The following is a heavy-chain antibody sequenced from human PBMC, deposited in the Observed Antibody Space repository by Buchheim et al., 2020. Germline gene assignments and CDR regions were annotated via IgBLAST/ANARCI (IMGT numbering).Heavy chain of an antibody. CDR3: ARGLFGQCGGARRCTGGMDY. CDR2: IYYSGST. V-gene: IGHV4-31*03. J-gene: IGHJ4*02. Sequence: QVQLQESGPVLVKPSQTLSLTCTISVGSISSVGYYWSWIRQHPGKGLEWIGYIYYSGSTYYNPSLTSRVTISVVTSKNQFSLKLSFSIHAAPAVYFYARGLFGQCGGARRCTGGMDYWGQGTL. D-gene: IGHD3-16*01. CDR1: VGSISSVGYY.